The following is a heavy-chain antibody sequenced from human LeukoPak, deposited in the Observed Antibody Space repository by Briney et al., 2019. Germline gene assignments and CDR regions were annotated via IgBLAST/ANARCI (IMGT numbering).Heavy chain of an antibody. J-gene: IGHJ5*02. CDR2: IYTSGST. CDR3: ARGKRWLNYNWFDP. CDR1: GGSISSYY. D-gene: IGHD5-12*01. V-gene: IGHV4-4*07. Sequence: NPSETLSLTCTVSGGSISSYYWSWIRQPAGKGLEWIGRIYTSGSTNYNPSLKSRVTMSVDTSKNQFSLKLSSVTAADTAVYYCARGKRWLNYNWFDPWGQGTLVTVSS.